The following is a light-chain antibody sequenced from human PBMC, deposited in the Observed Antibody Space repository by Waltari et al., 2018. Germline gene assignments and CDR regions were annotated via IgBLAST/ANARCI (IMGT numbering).Light chain of an antibody. V-gene: IGKV1-39*01. Sequence: DIQMTQSPSSLSASVGDRVTITYRASQSISSYLSWYQHQPGKAPKLLIYAASTLQGGVPPRFSGSGCGTDFTRTIKSLQVEDSATYYCQQSYIAPATFGGGTKVEIK. CDR1: QSISSY. CDR2: AAS. CDR3: QQSYIAPAT. J-gene: IGKJ4*01.